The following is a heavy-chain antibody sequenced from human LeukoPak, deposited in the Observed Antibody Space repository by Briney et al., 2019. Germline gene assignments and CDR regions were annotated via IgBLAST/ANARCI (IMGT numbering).Heavy chain of an antibody. J-gene: IGHJ6*03. Sequence: ASVKLSCKVSGYTLTELSMHWVRQAPGKGLEWMGGFDPEDGETIYAQKFQGRVTMTEDTSTDTAYMELSSLRSEDTAVYYCATGSPIYSSSSGDYYYYYMDVWGKGTTVTVSS. D-gene: IGHD6-6*01. V-gene: IGHV1-24*01. CDR2: FDPEDGET. CDR3: ATGSPIYSSSSGDYYYYYMDV. CDR1: GYTLTELS.